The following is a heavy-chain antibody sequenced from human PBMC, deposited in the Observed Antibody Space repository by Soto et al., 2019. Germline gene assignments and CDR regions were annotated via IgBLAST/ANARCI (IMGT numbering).Heavy chain of an antibody. Sequence: QVQLQESGPGLVKPSETLSLTCTVSGGSVSSGSYYWSWIRQPPGKGLEWIGYINYSGSTNYNPSLKSRVTISVDTSKNQFSLKLSSVTAADTAVYYCARGWGVVVVAGWFDPWGQGTLVTVSS. CDR2: INYSGST. J-gene: IGHJ5*02. CDR1: GGSVSSGSYY. D-gene: IGHD2-15*01. CDR3: ARGWGVVVVAGWFDP. V-gene: IGHV4-61*01.